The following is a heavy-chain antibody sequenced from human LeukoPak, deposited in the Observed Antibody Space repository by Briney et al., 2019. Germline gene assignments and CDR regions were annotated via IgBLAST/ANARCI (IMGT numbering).Heavy chain of an antibody. D-gene: IGHD6-19*01. CDR2: IIPIFGTA. J-gene: IGHJ4*02. CDR3: ARGRGAWYSSGWYGNY. Sequence: ASVKVSCKASGGTFSSYAISWVRQAPGQGLEWMGGIIPIFGTANYAQKFQGRVTMTRNTSISTAYMELSNLRSEDTAVYYCARGRGAWYSSGWYGNYWGQGTLVTVSS. V-gene: IGHV1-69*05. CDR1: GGTFSSYA.